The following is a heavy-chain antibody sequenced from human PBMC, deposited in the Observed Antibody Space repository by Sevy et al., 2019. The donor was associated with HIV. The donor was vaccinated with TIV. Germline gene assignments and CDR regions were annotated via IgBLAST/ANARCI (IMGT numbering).Heavy chain of an antibody. CDR3: ACCSFASVLPSFDF. D-gene: IGHD2-21*01. Sequence: GGSLRLSCAASGFTFSSYSMNWVRQAPGKGLEWVSYISSSSSTIYYADSVKGRFTISRDNAKNSLYLQMNSLRDEDTAGSYCACCSFASVLPSFDFWGQGTMVTVSS. CDR2: ISSSSSTI. CDR1: GFTFSSYS. V-gene: IGHV3-48*02. J-gene: IGHJ3*01.